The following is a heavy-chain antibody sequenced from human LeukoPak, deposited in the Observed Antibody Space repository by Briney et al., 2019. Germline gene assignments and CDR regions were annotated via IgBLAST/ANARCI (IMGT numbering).Heavy chain of an antibody. CDR3: TRGRYQLLGPNDY. V-gene: IGHV3-66*01. J-gene: IGHJ4*02. D-gene: IGHD2-2*01. CDR1: GFTVSSNY. Sequence: GGSLRLSCAASGFTVSSNYMSWVRQAPGKGLEWVSVICSGGSTYYADSVKGRFTISRDNSKNTLYLQMNSLRAEDTAVYYCTRGRYQLLGPNDYWGQGSLVTVSS. CDR2: ICSGGST.